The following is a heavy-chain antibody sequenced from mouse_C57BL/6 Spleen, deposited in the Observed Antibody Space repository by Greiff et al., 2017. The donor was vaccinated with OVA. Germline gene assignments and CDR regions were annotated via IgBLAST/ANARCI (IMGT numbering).Heavy chain of an antibody. V-gene: IGHV7-1*01. J-gene: IGHJ2*01. CDR2: SRNKANDYTT. CDR3: AIDAFDGLSHFDY. CDR1: GFTFSDFY. Sequence: EVKLVESGGGLVQPGRSLRLSCATSGFTFSDFYMEWVRQAPGKGLEWIAASRNKANDYTTDYNVSVKGRFTVSKDTSQSILNLQMNALRAEDTAIYYCAIDAFDGLSHFDYWGQGTTLTVSS. D-gene: IGHD2-3*01.